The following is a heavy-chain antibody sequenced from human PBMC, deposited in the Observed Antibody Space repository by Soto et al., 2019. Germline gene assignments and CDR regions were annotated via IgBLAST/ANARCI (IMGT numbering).Heavy chain of an antibody. CDR2: IKQDGSES. Sequence: XGSLRLSCAAAGFTFSNYWMSWVRQAPGKGLEWVANIKQDGSESNYADSVKGRFTISRDNAENSLYLQMTSLRAEDTAVYYCASARHIGHWGQGTLVTVSS. J-gene: IGHJ4*02. D-gene: IGHD2-21*01. CDR3: ASARHIGH. CDR1: GFTFSNYW. V-gene: IGHV3-7*01.